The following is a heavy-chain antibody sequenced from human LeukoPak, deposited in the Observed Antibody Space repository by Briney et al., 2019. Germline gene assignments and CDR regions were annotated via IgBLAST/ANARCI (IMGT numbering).Heavy chain of an antibody. J-gene: IGHJ3*02. CDR3: ARYSSGWRSFDI. V-gene: IGHV4-59*01. CDR1: GGSISSYY. Sequence: SETLSLTCTVSGGSISSYYWSWIRQPPGKRLEWIGYIYYSGSTNYNPSLKSRVTISVDTSKNQFSLNLSSVTAADTAVYYCARYSSGWRSFDIWGQGTMVTVSS. CDR2: IYYSGST. D-gene: IGHD6-19*01.